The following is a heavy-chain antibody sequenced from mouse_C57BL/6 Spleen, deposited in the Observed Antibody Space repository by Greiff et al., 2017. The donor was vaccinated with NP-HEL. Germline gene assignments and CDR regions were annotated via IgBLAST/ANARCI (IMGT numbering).Heavy chain of an antibody. D-gene: IGHD1-1*01. CDR3: AILVTTVVAEAY. J-gene: IGHJ3*01. CDR1: GYTFTSYW. Sequence: QVQLQQPGAELVKPGASVKVSCKASGYTFTSYWMHWVKQRPGQGLEWIGRIHPSDSDTNYNQKFKGKATLTVDKSSSTAYMQLSSLTSEDSAVYYCAILVTTVVAEAYWGQGTLVTVSA. CDR2: IHPSDSDT. V-gene: IGHV1-74*01.